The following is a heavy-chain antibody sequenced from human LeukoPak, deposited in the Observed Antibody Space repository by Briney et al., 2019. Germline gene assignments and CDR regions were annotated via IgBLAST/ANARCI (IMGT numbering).Heavy chain of an antibody. V-gene: IGHV3-23*01. D-gene: IGHD1-1*01. CDR1: GSTFSTSA. CDR2: IGGGGAT. CDR3: ARHSSQGTFAN. Sequence: QSGGSLRLSCLGSGSTFSTSAMSWVRHAPGKGLEWVSAIGGGGATYYADSVKGRFTISRDSSRNTLYLQMNSLRADDTAVYNCARHSSQGTFANWGQGTLVTVSS. J-gene: IGHJ4*02.